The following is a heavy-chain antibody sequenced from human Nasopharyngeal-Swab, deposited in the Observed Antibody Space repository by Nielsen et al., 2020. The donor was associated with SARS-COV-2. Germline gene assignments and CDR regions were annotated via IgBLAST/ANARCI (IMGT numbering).Heavy chain of an antibody. CDR2: VYYTGYT. D-gene: IGHD3-3*01. J-gene: IGHJ6*03. CDR1: GASIGSSTYY. V-gene: IGHV4-39*07. Sequence: SETLSLTCAVSGASIGSSTYYWGWIRQSPGKGLEWIGGVYYTGYTYYDPSLKSRVTMSLDKSKNQFSLRLTSVTAADTAVYYCARVRLEGNAVFGVVITTDYYYMDVWGKGTTVTVSS. CDR3: ARVRLEGNAVFGVVITTDYYYMDV.